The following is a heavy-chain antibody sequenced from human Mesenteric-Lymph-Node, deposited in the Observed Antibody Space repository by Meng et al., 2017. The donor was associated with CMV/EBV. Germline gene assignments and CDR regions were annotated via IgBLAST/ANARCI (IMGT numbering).Heavy chain of an antibody. Sequence: SETLSLTCTVSGDSITSGAYFWSWLRQHPGKGLEWIAFIYYSGTTYYNPSLQSRVSMSVDTSKNQFSLKLRSVTAADTAVYYCARMAPTGYCSPTRCPGDFDYWGQGTLVTVSS. CDR1: GDSITSGAYF. CDR3: ARMAPTGYCSPTRCPGDFDY. V-gene: IGHV4-31*03. J-gene: IGHJ4*02. CDR2: IYYSGTT. D-gene: IGHD2-15*01.